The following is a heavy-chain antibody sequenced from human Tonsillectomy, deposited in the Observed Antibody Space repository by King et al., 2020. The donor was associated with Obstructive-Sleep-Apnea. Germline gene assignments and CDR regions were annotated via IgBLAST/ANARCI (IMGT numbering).Heavy chain of an antibody. CDR1: DGSISNYY. Sequence: VQLQESGPGLVKPSETLSLTCTVSDGSISNYYWTWIRQPPGKGLEWIGYIYYSGSTNCNPSLKSRVTVSVDTSKNHLSLNLTSVTAADTAVYYCARGVPRSKLESGWAPFDIWGQGTMVTVSS. J-gene: IGHJ3*02. V-gene: IGHV4-59*01. CDR3: ARGVPRSKLESGWAPFDI. CDR2: IYYSGST. D-gene: IGHD6-19*01.